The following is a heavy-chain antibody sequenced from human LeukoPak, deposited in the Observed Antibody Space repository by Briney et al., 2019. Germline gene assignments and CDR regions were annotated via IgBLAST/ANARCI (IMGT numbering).Heavy chain of an antibody. CDR3: ARDSFDYGDYGPYYYYGMDV. D-gene: IGHD4-17*01. J-gene: IGHJ6*02. CDR1: GGTFSSYA. Sequence: SVKVCCKASGGTFSSYAISWLRQAPGQGLEWMGGIIPIFGTANYAQKFHGRVTITADESTSTAYMELSSLRSEDTAVYYCARDSFDYGDYGPYYYYGMDVWGQGTTVIVSS. V-gene: IGHV1-69*13. CDR2: IIPIFGTA.